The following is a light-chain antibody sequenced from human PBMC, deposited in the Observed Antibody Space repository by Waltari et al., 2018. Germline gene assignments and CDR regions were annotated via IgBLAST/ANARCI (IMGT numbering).Light chain of an antibody. CDR2: WTS. Sequence: DIVMTQSPDFLPVSLVEMATSSRRSSQSVFHSSTYGNAIAWFQQRPGQPPKLLIYWTSTRESGVPDRFSGSGSGTDFTLTISSLQAEDVAVYYCQQYYSIPYTFGPGTKLEIK. V-gene: IGKV4-1*01. CDR1: QSVFHSSTYGNA. J-gene: IGKJ2*01. CDR3: QQYYSIPYT.